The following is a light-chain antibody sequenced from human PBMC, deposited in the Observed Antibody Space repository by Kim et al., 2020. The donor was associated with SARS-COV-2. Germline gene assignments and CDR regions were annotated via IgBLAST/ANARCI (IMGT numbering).Light chain of an antibody. Sequence: QAGLTQPPSVSKGLRQTATLTCTGNNNNVGNQGAAWLQQHQGHPPKLLSYRNNNRPSGISERLSASRSGNTASLTITGLQPEDEADYYCSAWDSSLSAWVLGGGTQLTVL. CDR3: SAWDSSLSAWV. V-gene: IGLV10-54*01. CDR1: NNNVGNQG. CDR2: RNN. J-gene: IGLJ3*02.